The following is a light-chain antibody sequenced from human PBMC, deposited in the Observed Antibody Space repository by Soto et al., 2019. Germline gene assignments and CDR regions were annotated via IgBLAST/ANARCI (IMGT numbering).Light chain of an antibody. CDR2: DVS. CDR3: QSYDSSLSGYV. Sequence: QSALTQPRSVSGSPGQSVTISCTGTSSDVGGYNSVSWYQQHPGKAPRLMISDVSRRPSGVPDRFSGSKSGTSASLAITGLQAEDEADYYCQSYDSSLSGYVFGTGTKVTVL. J-gene: IGLJ1*01. CDR1: SSDVGGYNS. V-gene: IGLV2-11*01.